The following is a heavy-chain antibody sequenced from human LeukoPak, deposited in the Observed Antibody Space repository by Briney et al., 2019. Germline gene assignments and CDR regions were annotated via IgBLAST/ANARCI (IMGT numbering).Heavy chain of an antibody. D-gene: IGHD3-16*02. Sequence: SETLSLTCTVSGGSISSYYWSWIRQPPGKGLEWIGYIYYSGSTNYNPSLKSRVTISVDTSKNQFSLKLSSVTAADTAVYYCARNPSVRSDSFWFDPWGQGTLVTVSS. CDR1: GGSISSYY. J-gene: IGHJ5*02. V-gene: IGHV4-59*01. CDR2: IYYSGST. CDR3: ARNPSVRSDSFWFDP.